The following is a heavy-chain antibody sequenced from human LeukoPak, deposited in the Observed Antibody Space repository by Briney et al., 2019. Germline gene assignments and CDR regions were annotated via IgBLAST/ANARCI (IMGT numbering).Heavy chain of an antibody. J-gene: IGHJ4*02. Sequence: GGSLRLSCAASGFTFSSYAMSWVRQAPGKGLEWVSGISTSGDTTSYADSVRGRFTISRDNPRNMLYMQMSSLTDEDTAVYYCAIMHRYYDGSGYWVHWGQGALVTASS. CDR3: AIMHRYYDGSGYWVH. V-gene: IGHV3-23*01. D-gene: IGHD3-22*01. CDR2: ISTSGDTT. CDR1: GFTFSSYA.